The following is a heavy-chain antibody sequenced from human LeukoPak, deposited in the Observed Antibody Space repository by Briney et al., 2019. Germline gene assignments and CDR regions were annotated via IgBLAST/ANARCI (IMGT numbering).Heavy chain of an antibody. CDR3: ARARYYGSGSPYYYYGMDV. J-gene: IGHJ6*04. CDR1: GLTFSSYW. CDR2: IKQDGSEK. Sequence: GGSLRLSCAASGLTFSSYWMSWVRQAPGKGLEWVANIKQDGSEKYYVDSVKGRFTISRDNAKNSLYLQMNSLRAEDTAVYYCARARYYGSGSPYYYYGMDVWGKGTTVTVSS. V-gene: IGHV3-7*03. D-gene: IGHD3-10*01.